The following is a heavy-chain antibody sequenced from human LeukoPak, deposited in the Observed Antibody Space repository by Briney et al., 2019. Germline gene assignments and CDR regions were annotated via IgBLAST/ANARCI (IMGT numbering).Heavy chain of an antibody. V-gene: IGHV3-30*02. D-gene: IGHD3-3*01. Sequence: TGGSLRLSCAASGFSFSNYGMHWVRQAPGKGLQWMAFTRFDGSSVHYADSVKGRFTISRDNSKNTLYLQLNSLRLEDTAFYFCAKDSIPKSSFWSGYLGDPDYWGQGTLVTVSS. CDR3: AKDSIPKSSFWSGYLGDPDY. J-gene: IGHJ4*02. CDR1: GFSFSNYG. CDR2: TRFDGSSV.